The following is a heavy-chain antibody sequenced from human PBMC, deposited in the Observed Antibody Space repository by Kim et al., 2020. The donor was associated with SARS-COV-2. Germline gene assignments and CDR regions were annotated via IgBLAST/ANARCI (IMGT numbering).Heavy chain of an antibody. V-gene: IGHV3-23*01. Sequence: TYYASSGEGRFPISRDNSKNSLDLQMNSLRVEDTAIYHCANLLDHTLGGPWGQGTLVTVSS. CDR2: T. D-gene: IGHD3-16*01. CDR3: ANLLDHTLGGP. J-gene: IGHJ5*02.